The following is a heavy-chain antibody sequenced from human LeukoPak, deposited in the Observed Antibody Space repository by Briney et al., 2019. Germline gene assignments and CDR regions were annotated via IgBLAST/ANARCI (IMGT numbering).Heavy chain of an antibody. CDR3: ARGTGVRYCTNGVCYTSDY. D-gene: IGHD2-8*01. J-gene: IGHJ4*02. CDR1: GYSFTSYW. CDR2: IYPGDSDT. V-gene: IGHV5-51*01. Sequence: GESLKISCKGSGYSFTSYWIGWVRQMPGKGLEWMGIIYPGDSDTRYSPSFQGQVTISADKSISTAYLQWSSLKASDTAMYYCARGTGVRYCTNGVCYTSDYWGQGTLVTVSS.